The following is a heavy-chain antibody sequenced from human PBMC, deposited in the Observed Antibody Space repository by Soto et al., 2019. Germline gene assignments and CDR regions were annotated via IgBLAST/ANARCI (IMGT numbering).Heavy chain of an antibody. D-gene: IGHD2-15*01. V-gene: IGHV1-8*01. CDR2: MNPNSGNT. Sequence: QVQLVQSGAEVKKPGASVKVSCKASGYTFTSYDINWVRQATGQGLEWMGWMNPNSGNTGYAQKFQGRVTMTRNTSISTAYMELSGLRSEDTAVYYCARQVVVVAAAAKSDAFDIWGQGTMVTVSS. CDR1: GYTFTSYD. J-gene: IGHJ3*02. CDR3: ARQVVVVAAAAKSDAFDI.